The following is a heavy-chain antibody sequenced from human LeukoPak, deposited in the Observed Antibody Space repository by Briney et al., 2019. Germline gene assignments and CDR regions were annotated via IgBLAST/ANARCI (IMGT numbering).Heavy chain of an antibody. D-gene: IGHD1-14*01. Sequence: GWSLRLSCAASGFTFSSYAMSWVRQAPGKGLEWVSAISGSGGSTYYADSVKGRFTISRDNSKNTLYLQMNSLRAEDTAVYYCARDRYQKVHAFDIWGQGTMVTVSS. V-gene: IGHV3-23*01. CDR2: ISGSGGST. CDR3: ARDRYQKVHAFDI. J-gene: IGHJ3*02. CDR1: GFTFSSYA.